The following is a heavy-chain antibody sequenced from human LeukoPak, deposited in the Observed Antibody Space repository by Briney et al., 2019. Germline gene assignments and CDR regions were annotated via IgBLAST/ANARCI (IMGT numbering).Heavy chain of an antibody. D-gene: IGHD3-22*01. V-gene: IGHV1-18*01. CDR2: ISAYNGNT. J-gene: IGHJ4*02. Sequence: GASVKVSCKASGYTFTSYGISWVRQAPGQGLEWMGWISAYNGNTNYAQKLQGRVTMTTDTSTSTAYMELRSLRSDDTAVYYCARIYYNSSGYYSFFDYWGRETLVPVPS. CDR3: ARIYYNSSGYYSFFDY. CDR1: GYTFTSYG.